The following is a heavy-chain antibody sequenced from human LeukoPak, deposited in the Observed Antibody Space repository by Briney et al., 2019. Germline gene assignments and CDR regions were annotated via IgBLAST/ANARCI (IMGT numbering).Heavy chain of an antibody. V-gene: IGHV3-48*04. J-gene: IGHJ3*02. CDR1: GFTFSSYS. CDR3: ATLHAVVDAFDI. D-gene: IGHD2-15*01. CDR2: ISSSSSTI. Sequence: PGGSLRLSCAASGFTFSSYSMNWVRQAPGKGLEWVSYISSSSSTIYYADSVKGRFTISRDNAKNSLYLQMNSLRAEDTAVYYCATLHAVVDAFDIWGQGTMVTVSS.